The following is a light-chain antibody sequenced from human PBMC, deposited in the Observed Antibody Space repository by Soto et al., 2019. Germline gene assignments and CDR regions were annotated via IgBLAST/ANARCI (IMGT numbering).Light chain of an antibody. Sequence: DIQMTQSPSTLSASVGARVTVTCRASQSISNYLRWYQQKPGEASKLLIYGAYNLQDGVPSRFSCSGSGTDFALTISGLQSEDFATYDCQQSNSIPHTFGQGTKLEIK. J-gene: IGKJ2*01. CDR3: QQSNSIPHT. V-gene: IGKV1-39*01. CDR1: QSISNY. CDR2: GAY.